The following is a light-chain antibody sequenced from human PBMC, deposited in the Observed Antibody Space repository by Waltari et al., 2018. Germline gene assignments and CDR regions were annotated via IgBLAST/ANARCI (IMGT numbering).Light chain of an antibody. Sequence: QSALTQPPPASGAPGQPVPIPRHGTSSDVGGYNYVPWYQQHPGKAPKLMIYEVSKRPSGVPDRFSGSKSGNTASLTVSGLQAEDEADYYCSSYAGSNNYVFGTGTKVTVL. CDR3: SSYAGSNNYV. CDR2: EVS. J-gene: IGLJ1*01. CDR1: SSDVGGYNY. V-gene: IGLV2-8*01.